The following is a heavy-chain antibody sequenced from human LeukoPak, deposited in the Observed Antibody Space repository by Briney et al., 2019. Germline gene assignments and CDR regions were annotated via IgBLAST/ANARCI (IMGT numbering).Heavy chain of an antibody. Sequence: PGGSLRLSCAASGFTFSSYGMHWVRQAPGKGLEWVAVISYDGSNKYYADSVKGRFTISRDNSKNTLYLQMNSLRAEDTAVYYCAKVTSGYDLADAFDSWGQGTMVTVSS. J-gene: IGHJ3*02. CDR2: ISYDGSNK. CDR3: AKVTSGYDLADAFDS. D-gene: IGHD5-12*01. CDR1: GFTFSSYG. V-gene: IGHV3-30*18.